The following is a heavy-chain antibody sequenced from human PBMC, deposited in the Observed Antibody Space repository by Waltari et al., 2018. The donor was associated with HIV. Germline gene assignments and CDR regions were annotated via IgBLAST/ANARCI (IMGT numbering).Heavy chain of an antibody. V-gene: IGHV4-61*01. J-gene: IGHJ5*02. D-gene: IGHD3-10*01. CDR3: ARDSRNRGLSGNWFDP. Sequence: QVQLQESGPGLVKPSESLSLTCTVSGGSVTSGSYYWSWIRQTPGRELEWIGYISYSGRTNYNPSLKSRISILMETSKNQFSLTLNAVTAADTAMYYCARDSRNRGLSGNWFDPWGQGTLVTVSS. CDR2: ISYSGRT. CDR1: GGSVTSGSYY.